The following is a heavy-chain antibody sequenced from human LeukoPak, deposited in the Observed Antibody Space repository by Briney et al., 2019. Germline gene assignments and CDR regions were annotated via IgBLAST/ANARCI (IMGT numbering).Heavy chain of an antibody. CDR1: GGSFSGYY. CDR2: INHSGGT. J-gene: IGHJ6*04. V-gene: IGHV4-34*01. D-gene: IGHD2-2*02. Sequence: SETLSLTCAVYGGSFSGYYWSWIRQPPGKGLEWIGEINHSGGTNYNPSLKSRVTISVDTSKNQFSLKLSSVTAADTAVYYCARAVRGYCSSTSCYRDYYYGMDVWGKGTTVTVSS. CDR3: ARAVRGYCSSTSCYRDYYYGMDV.